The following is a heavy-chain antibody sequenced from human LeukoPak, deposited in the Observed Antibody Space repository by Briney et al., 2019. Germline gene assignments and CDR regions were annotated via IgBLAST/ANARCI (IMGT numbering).Heavy chain of an antibody. Sequence: SETLSLTCAVYGGSFSGYYWSWIRQPPGKGLEWIGEINHSGSTNYNPSLKSRVTISVGTSKNQFSLKLSSVTAADTAVYYCARTGITMVRGVISYYYYYYMDVWGKGTTVTISS. CDR1: GGSFSGYY. J-gene: IGHJ6*03. D-gene: IGHD3-10*01. CDR2: INHSGST. V-gene: IGHV4-34*01. CDR3: ARTGITMVRGVISYYYYYYMDV.